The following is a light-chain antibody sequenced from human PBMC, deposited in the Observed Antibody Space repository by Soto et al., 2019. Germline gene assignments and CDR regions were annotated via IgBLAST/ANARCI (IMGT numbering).Light chain of an antibody. CDR1: SSDVGGYKY. V-gene: IGLV2-14*01. J-gene: IGLJ1*01. CDR2: EVS. CDR3: SSYTSTSTL. Sequence: QSALTQPASVSGSPGQSITISCTGTSSDVGGYKYVSWYQQHPGKAPKLMIYEVSNRPSGVSNRFSGSKSGNTASLTISGLQPEDEADYYCSSYTSTSTLFGTGTKLTVL.